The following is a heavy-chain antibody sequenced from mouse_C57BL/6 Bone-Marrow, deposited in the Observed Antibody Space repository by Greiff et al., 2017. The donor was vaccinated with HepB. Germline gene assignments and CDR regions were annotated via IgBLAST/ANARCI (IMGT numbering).Heavy chain of an antibody. CDR3: TTGSYGYYFDC. D-gene: IGHD2-2*01. V-gene: IGHV14-4*01. Sequence: VQLKESGAELVRPGASVKLSCTASGFNIKDDYMHWVKQRPEQGLEWIGWIDPENGDTEYASKFQGKATITADTSSNTAYLQLSSLTSEDTAVYYCTTGSYGYYFDCWGQGTTLTVSS. J-gene: IGHJ2*01. CDR1: GFNIKDDY. CDR2: IDPENGDT.